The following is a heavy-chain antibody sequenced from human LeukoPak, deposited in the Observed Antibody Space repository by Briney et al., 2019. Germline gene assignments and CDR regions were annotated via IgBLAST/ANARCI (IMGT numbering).Heavy chain of an antibody. CDR1: GYTFTGYY. Sequence: ASVKVSCKASGYTFTGYYMHWVRQAPGQGLEWMGWINPNSGGTNYAQKFQGRVTMTRDMSISTAYMELSRLRSDDTAVYYCARTIFASEDYFDYWGQGTLVTVSS. J-gene: IGHJ4*02. D-gene: IGHD5-24*01. V-gene: IGHV1-2*02. CDR2: INPNSGGT. CDR3: ARTIFASEDYFDY.